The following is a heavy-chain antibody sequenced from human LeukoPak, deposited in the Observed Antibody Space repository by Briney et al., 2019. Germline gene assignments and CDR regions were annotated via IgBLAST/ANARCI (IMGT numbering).Heavy chain of an antibody. CDR2: ISSGSTYT. J-gene: IGHJ4*02. Sequence: GGSLRLSCAASGFTFTDHYMSWIRQAPGKGLEWVSYISSGSTYTNYADSVKGRFTISRDNAKNSLYLQMNSLRAEDTAVYYCARSGYDIIFDYWGQGTLVTVSS. CDR3: ARSGYDIIFDY. CDR1: GFTFTDHY. D-gene: IGHD5-12*01. V-gene: IGHV3-11*06.